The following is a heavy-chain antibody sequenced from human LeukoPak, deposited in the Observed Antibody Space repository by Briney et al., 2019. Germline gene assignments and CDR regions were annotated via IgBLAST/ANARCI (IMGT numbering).Heavy chain of an antibody. CDR2: IHHDGSNK. D-gene: IGHD6-19*01. V-gene: IGHV3-30*02. J-gene: IGHJ4*02. CDR3: AKDNAYSSGWLYYFDY. CDR1: GFTFSSYG. Sequence: PGGSLRLSCAASGFTFSSYGMHWVRQAPGKGLDWVAFIHHDGSNKYYADSVRGRFTISRDNSKNTLYLQMNSLRAEDTAVYYCAKDNAYSSGWLYYFDYWGQGTLVTVSS.